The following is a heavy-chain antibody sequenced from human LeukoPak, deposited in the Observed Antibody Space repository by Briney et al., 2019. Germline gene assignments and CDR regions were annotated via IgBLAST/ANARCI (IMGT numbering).Heavy chain of an antibody. V-gene: IGHV3-7*01. Sequence: TGGYLSLSCAASGFTFSSYWMSWVRQAPGKGLVWVANIKQDGSEKYYVDYVKGSFTISRGNAKNSLYLQMNSPRAEDKSVCYCARDFAAAAKGAHWGQGTLVTVSS. D-gene: IGHD2-2*01. CDR2: IKQDGSEK. J-gene: IGHJ4*02. CDR1: GFTFSSYW. CDR3: ARDFAAAAKGAH.